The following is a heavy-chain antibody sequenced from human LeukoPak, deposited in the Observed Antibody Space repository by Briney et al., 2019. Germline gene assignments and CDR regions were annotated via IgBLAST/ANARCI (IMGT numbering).Heavy chain of an antibody. V-gene: IGHV4-4*07. Sequence: SETLSLTCTVSGGSSNNYYWSWIRQSAGKGLEWIGRIYTSGSTNYNPSLKSRVSMSVDTSKNQFSLRLRSVTAADTAVYYCARRRGAPLSYYYMDVWGKGTTVTVSS. CDR2: IYTSGST. J-gene: IGHJ6*03. CDR3: ARRRGAPLSYYYMDV. CDR1: GGSSNNYY. D-gene: IGHD2-15*01.